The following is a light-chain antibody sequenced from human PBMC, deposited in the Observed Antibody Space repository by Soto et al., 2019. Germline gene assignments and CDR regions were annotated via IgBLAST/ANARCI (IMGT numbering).Light chain of an antibody. Sequence: QSALTQPPSASGSPGQSVAISCTGTTGDIGNYNFVSWYQQHPVKAPKLLIFEVNKRPSGVPDRFSGSKSGNTASLTVSGLQAEDEADYYCSSHGGNSPYVFGTGTKLTVL. CDR2: EVN. V-gene: IGLV2-8*01. J-gene: IGLJ1*01. CDR1: TGDIGNYNF. CDR3: SSHGGNSPYV.